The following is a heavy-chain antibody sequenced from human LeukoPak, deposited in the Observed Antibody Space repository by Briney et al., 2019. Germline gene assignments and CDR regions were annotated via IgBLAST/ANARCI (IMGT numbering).Heavy chain of an antibody. V-gene: IGHV4-4*07. D-gene: IGHD6-19*01. CDR1: GGSISTYY. CDR3: WRGDFPLVAVAGTKLNWFDP. J-gene: IGHJ5*02. Sequence: SETLSLTCTVSGGSISTYYWSWIRQPAGRGLEWIGRIYRTGSTNYNPSLKSRVTISIDTSKNQFSLKLSSVNAADTAVYYCWRGDFPLVAVAGTKLNWFDPWGQGPLVTVLS. CDR2: IYRTGST.